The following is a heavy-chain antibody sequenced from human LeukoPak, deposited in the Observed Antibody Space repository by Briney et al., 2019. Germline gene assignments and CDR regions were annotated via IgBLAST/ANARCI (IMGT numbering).Heavy chain of an antibody. CDR1: GFTLSSYS. CDR3: ARDKSLQPDAFDI. V-gene: IGHV3-48*02. D-gene: IGHD1-1*01. J-gene: IGHJ3*02. CDR2: ISSGSGTI. Sequence: PGGSLRLSCVASGFTLSSYSMDWVRQAPGQGLEWISYISSGSGTIYYADSVKGWFTISRDNGKNSLYLQMNSLRDEDSAIYYCARDKSLQPDAFDIWGQGTMVTVSS.